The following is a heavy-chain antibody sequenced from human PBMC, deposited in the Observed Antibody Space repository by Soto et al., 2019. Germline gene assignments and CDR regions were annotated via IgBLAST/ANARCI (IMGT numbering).Heavy chain of an antibody. CDR3: ARGYDYVWGSYRVYYYGMDV. V-gene: IGHV4-59*08. CDR1: GASIKSHY. J-gene: IGHJ6*02. D-gene: IGHD3-16*02. Sequence: SETLSLTCTVSGASIKSHYWSWIRQSPEKGLEWIGYIYYDGSTDYNPSFRSRVTISVDRSQSQFSLRLTDVTAADTAVYYCARGYDYVWGSYRVYYYGMDVWGQGTTVTVSS. CDR2: IYYDGST.